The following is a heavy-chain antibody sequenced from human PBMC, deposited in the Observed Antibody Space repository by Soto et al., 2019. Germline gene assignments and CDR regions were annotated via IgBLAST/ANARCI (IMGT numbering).Heavy chain of an antibody. CDR2: ISYDGSNK. J-gene: IGHJ6*02. V-gene: IGHV3-30-3*01. CDR3: ARDRSSGGADYYGMDV. CDR1: GFTFSSYA. Sequence: QVQLVESGGGVVQPGRSLRLSCAASGFTFSSYAMHWVRQAPGKGLEWVAVISYDGSNKYYADSVKGRFTISRDNSKNTLYLQRNSLRAEDTAVYYCARDRSSGGADYYGMDVWGQGTTVTVSS. D-gene: IGHD6-19*01.